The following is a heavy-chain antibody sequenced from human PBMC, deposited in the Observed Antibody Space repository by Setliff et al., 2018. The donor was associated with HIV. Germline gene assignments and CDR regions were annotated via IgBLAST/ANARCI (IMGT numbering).Heavy chain of an antibody. J-gene: IGHJ4*02. CDR3: AKGAGFYGDYTFDY. Sequence: PSETLSLTCTVSGASITSHYWSWIRQSPGRELEWIGYIYSTGSTNYNPSLQGRVSISMDASKNKFSLKVTSVTSADTAVYYCAKGAGFYGDYTFDYWGQGNQVTVSS. D-gene: IGHD4-17*01. V-gene: IGHV4-59*11. CDR2: IYSTGST. CDR1: GASITSHY.